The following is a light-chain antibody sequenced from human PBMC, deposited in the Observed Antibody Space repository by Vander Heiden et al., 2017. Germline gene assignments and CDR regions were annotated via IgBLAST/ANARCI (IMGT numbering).Light chain of an antibody. CDR2: EVS. Sequence: QSALTQPPSASGSPGQSVTISCTGTSSDIGNYNYASWYQQHPGKAPKLMIYEVSERPSGVPDRFSGSKSDNTASLTVSGLQAEDEADYYCSSYAGSNNLLFGGGTKLTVL. J-gene: IGLJ3*02. CDR1: SSDIGNYNY. CDR3: SSYAGSNNLL. V-gene: IGLV2-8*01.